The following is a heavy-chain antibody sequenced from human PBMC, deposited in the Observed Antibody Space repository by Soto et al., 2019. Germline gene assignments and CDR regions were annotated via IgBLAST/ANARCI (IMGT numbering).Heavy chain of an antibody. Sequence: QVQLVQSGYEVKEPGASVTVSCKASGYTFSNYGITWVRQAPGQGLEWIGWISAYNGNANYAQKFQGRVTLTRDTSTSTAYLELRSLRSDDTAVYYCARGTRRFGELFDAFDIWGQGTMVPVSS. CDR3: ARGTRRFGELFDAFDI. CDR1: GYTFSNYG. D-gene: IGHD3-10*01. J-gene: IGHJ3*02. V-gene: IGHV1-18*01. CDR2: ISAYNGNA.